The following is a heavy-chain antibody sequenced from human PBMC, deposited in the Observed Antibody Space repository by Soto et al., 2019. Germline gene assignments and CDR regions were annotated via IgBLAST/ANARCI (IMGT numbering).Heavy chain of an antibody. V-gene: IGHV3-23*01. J-gene: IGHJ5*02. D-gene: IGHD3-22*01. CDR3: AKGRYDSSGYYA. Sequence: LRLSCAASGFTFSSYAMSWVRQAPGKGLEWVSAISGSGGSTYYADSVKGRFTISRDNSKNTLYLQMNSLGAEDTAVYYCAKGRYDSSGYYAWGQGTLVTVSS. CDR1: GFTFSSYA. CDR2: ISGSGGST.